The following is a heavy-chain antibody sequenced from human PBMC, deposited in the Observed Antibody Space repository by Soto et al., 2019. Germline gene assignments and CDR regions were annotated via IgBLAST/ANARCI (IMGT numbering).Heavy chain of an antibody. CDR1: GYTLTSYY. D-gene: IGHD1-20*01. V-gene: IGHV1-46*01. CDR2: INPSGGST. J-gene: IGHJ6*02. CDR3: ASWGYKDGDYYYYGMDV. Sequence: ASVKVSCKASGYTLTSYYMHWVRQAPGQGLEWMGIINPSGGSTSYAQKFQGRVTMTRDTSTSTVYMELSSLRSEDTAVYYCASWGYKDGDYYYYGMDVWGQGTTVTVSS.